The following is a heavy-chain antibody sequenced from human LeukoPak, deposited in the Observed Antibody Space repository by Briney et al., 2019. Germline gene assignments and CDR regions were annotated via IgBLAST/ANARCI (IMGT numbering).Heavy chain of an antibody. V-gene: IGHV3-23*01. Sequence: PGGSLRLSCAASGFTFRNYAMNWVRQAPGKGLEWVSGINANGGSTYYADSAKGRFTISRDNSKNTLYLQMNSLRAEDTAVYYCYYYYDSSGANPRDYWGQGTLVTVSS. D-gene: IGHD3-22*01. CDR2: INANGGST. CDR1: GFTFRNYA. CDR3: YYYYDSSGANPRDY. J-gene: IGHJ4*02.